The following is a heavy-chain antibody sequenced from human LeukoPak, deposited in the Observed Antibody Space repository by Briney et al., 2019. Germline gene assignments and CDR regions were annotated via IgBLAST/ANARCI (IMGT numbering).Heavy chain of an antibody. CDR2: IKIDGTEK. CDR1: GFAFGTYW. CDR3: AKDGGNYYVDY. J-gene: IGHJ4*02. D-gene: IGHD1-26*01. V-gene: IGHV3-7*01. Sequence: PGGSLRLSCAASGFAFGTYWMTWVRQAPGKGLEWVANIKIDGTEKRYADSVKGRFTISRDNAKNSLYLQMSSLRPEDTAVYYCAKDGGNYYVDYWGQGTLVTVSS.